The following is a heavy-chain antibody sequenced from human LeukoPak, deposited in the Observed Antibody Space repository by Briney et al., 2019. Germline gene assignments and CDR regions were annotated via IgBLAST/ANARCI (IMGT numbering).Heavy chain of an antibody. CDR1: GFTFSSYS. V-gene: IGHV3-48*01. J-gene: IGHJ4*02. D-gene: IGHD6-19*01. CDR3: ASAGYSSGWHSDY. Sequence: PGGSLRLSCAASGFTFSSYSMNWVRQAPGKGLEWVSYISSSSSTIYYADSVKGRFTISRDNAKNSLYLQLNSLRAEDTAVYYCASAGYSSGWHSDYWGQGTLVTVSS. CDR2: ISSSSSTI.